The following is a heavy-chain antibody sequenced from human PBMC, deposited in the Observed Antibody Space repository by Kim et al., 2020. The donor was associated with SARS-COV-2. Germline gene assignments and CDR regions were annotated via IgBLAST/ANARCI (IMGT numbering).Heavy chain of an antibody. D-gene: IGHD3-22*01. Sequence: ASVKVSCKASGYTFTSYGISWVRQAPGQGLEWMGLISAYNGNTNYAQKLQGRVTMTTDTSTSTAYMELRSLRSDDTALYYCARSGYYYDSSGYFAWAFDIWGQGTMVTVSS. J-gene: IGHJ3*02. CDR1: GYTFTSYG. CDR3: ARSGYYYDSSGYFAWAFDI. V-gene: IGHV1-18*04. CDR2: ISAYNGNT.